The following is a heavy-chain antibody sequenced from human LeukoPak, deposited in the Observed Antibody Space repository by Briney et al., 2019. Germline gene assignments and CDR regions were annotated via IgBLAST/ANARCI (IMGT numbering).Heavy chain of an antibody. CDR1: GFTFSSYG. CDR3: AKVLLWFGEKELDY. D-gene: IGHD3-10*01. V-gene: IGHV3-30*18. CDR2: ISYDGSNK. J-gene: IGHJ4*02. Sequence: GGSLRLSCAASGFTFSSYGMHWVRQAPGKGLEWVAVISYDGSNKYYADSVKGRFTISRDNSKNTLYLQMNSLRAEDTAVYYCAKVLLWFGEKELDYWGQGTLVTVSS.